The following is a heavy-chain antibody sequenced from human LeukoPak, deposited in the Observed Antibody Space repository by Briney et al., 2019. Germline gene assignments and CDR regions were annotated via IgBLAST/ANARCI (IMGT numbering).Heavy chain of an antibody. D-gene: IGHD6-19*01. Sequence: GASVKVSCKASGGSFSNYAISWVRQAPGQGLEWMGRIIPILGIANYAQKFQGRVTVTADKSTSTAYMELSSLRSEDTAVYYCARVGAVAGRADYWGQGTLVTVSS. CDR3: ARVGAVAGRADY. CDR1: GGSFSNYA. CDR2: IIPILGIA. J-gene: IGHJ4*02. V-gene: IGHV1-69*04.